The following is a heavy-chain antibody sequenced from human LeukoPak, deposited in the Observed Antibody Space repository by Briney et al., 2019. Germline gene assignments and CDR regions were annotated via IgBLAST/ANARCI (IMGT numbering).Heavy chain of an antibody. Sequence: KSSETLSLTCSVSVGSIDTPYYCWSWIRQSAGKRLEWIGRICASGATNYNPSLKSRVTISVDSSKSTFSLQLTSVTAADTAVYYCARDGDDNTYSWFDAWGQGTLVTVSS. D-gene: IGHD7-27*01. J-gene: IGHJ5*02. CDR3: ARDGDDNTYSWFDA. CDR2: ICASGAT. V-gene: IGHV4-61*02. CDR1: VGSIDTPYYC.